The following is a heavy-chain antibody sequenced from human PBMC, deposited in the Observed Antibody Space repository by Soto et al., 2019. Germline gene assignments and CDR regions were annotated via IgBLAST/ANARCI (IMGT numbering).Heavy chain of an antibody. CDR1: GGYISSAGCY. V-gene: IGHV4-31*02. D-gene: IGHD6-6*01. Sequence: QVQLQESGPGLVKPSQTLSLTWSVSGGYISSAGCYWSWIRQHPGKGLEWIGSIYYSGSTSYNPSLKSRVTISVDTSKNQFSLKLSSVTAADTAVYYCASSPVPYYFDYWGQGTLVTVSS. CDR2: IYYSGST. J-gene: IGHJ4*02. CDR3: ASSPVPYYFDY.